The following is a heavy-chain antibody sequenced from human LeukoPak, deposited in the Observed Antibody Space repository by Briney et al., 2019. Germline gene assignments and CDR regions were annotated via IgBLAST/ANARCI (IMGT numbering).Heavy chain of an antibody. Sequence: PGGSLRLTCAASGFSFSNFWMSWVRQAPGKGLEWVANIKPDGSATNYVDSVKGRFTISRDNAKNSLDLQMNSLRAEDTAVYYCARGGCSSSWRQGTLVTVSS. J-gene: IGHJ5*02. D-gene: IGHD6-6*01. CDR2: IKPDGSAT. CDR3: ARGGCSSS. CDR1: GFSFSNFW. V-gene: IGHV3-7*01.